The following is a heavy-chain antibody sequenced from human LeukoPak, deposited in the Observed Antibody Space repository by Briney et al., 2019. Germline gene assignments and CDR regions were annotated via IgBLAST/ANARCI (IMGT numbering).Heavy chain of an antibody. D-gene: IGHD1-14*01. J-gene: IGHJ4*02. CDR3: ARVASNRAYFDC. CDR2: IWHDGSNK. V-gene: IGHV3-33*01. Sequence: TGGSLRLSCAASEFTFSNYGMHWVRQAPGKGLEWVAVIWHDGSNKYYADSVKGRFTISRDNSKNTLYLQMNSLRAEDTAVYYCARVASNRAYFDCWGQGTLVTVSS. CDR1: EFTFSNYG.